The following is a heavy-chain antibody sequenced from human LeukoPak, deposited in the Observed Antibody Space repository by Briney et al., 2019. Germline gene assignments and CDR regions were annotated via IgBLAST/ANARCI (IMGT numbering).Heavy chain of an antibody. J-gene: IGHJ6*02. CDR1: GFTFSSYE. V-gene: IGHV3-48*03. CDR2: ISSSGSTI. D-gene: IGHD2-21*02. CDR3: AGGGDYARSDRYYYGMDV. Sequence: GGSLRLSCAASGFTFSSYEMNWVRQAPGKGLEWVSYISSSGSTIYYADSVKGQFTISRDNAKNSLYLQMNSLRAEDTAVYYCAGGGDYARSDRYYYGMDVWGQGTTVTVSS.